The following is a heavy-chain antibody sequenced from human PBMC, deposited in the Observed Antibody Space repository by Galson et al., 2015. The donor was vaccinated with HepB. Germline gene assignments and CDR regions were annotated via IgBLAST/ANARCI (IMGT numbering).Heavy chain of an antibody. CDR1: GFTLRSYS. CDR2: IRSSSSYI. Sequence: SLRLSCAASGFTLRSYSMNWVRQAPGKGLEWVSSIRSSSSYIYYADSVKGRFTIARDHAKNSLYLKMNGLRAEDTAVYYCARVGVAGPGNWFDPWGQGTLVTVSS. D-gene: IGHD6-19*01. CDR3: ARVGVAGPGNWFDP. J-gene: IGHJ5*02. V-gene: IGHV3-21*01.